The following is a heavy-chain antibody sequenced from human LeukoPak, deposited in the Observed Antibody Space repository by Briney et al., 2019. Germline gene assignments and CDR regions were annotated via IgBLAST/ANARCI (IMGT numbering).Heavy chain of an antibody. J-gene: IGHJ4*02. D-gene: IGHD1-26*01. CDR1: GFTFDDYA. Sequence: GGSLRLSCAASGFTFDDYAMHWVRQAPGKGLEWVSGISWNSGSIGYADSVEGRFTISRDNAKNSLYLQMNSLRAEDTALYYCAKDTNYKWELPGLFDYWGQGTLVTVSS. V-gene: IGHV3-9*01. CDR2: ISWNSGSI. CDR3: AKDTNYKWELPGLFDY.